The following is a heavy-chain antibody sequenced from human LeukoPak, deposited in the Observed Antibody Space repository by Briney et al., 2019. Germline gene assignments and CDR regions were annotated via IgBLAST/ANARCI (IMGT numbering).Heavy chain of an antibody. J-gene: IGHJ3*02. CDR3: AREGGYSYGYDDAFDI. V-gene: IGHV4-31*11. CDR2: IYYSGST. Sequence: PSQTLSLTCAVSGGSISSGGYSWSWIRQPPGKGLEWIGYIYYSGSTYYNPSLKSRVTISVDTSKNQFSLKLSSVTAADTAVYYCAREGGYSYGYDDAFDIWGQGTMVTVSS. CDR1: GGSISSGGYS. D-gene: IGHD5-18*01.